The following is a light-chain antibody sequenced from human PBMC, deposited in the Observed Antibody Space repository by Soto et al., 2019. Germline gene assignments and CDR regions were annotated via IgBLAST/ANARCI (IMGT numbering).Light chain of an antibody. V-gene: IGLV2-14*01. CDR2: DVS. J-gene: IGLJ2*01. CDR1: SSDVGGYNY. Sequence: QSALTQPASVSGSPGQSITISCTGNSSDVGGYNYVSWYQQHPGKAPKLMIYDVSNRPSGVSNRFSGSKSGNTASLTISGLQAEDEADYYCISYTRSNTLYVVFGGGTKVTVL. CDR3: ISYTRSNTLYVV.